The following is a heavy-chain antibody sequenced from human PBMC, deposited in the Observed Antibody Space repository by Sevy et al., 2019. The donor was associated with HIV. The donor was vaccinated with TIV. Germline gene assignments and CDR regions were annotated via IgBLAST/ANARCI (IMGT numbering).Heavy chain of an antibody. CDR3: DRAGYYDSSGYYSNEAGLAFDI. Sequence: SETLSLTCTVSGGSISSGDYYWSWIRQPPGKGLEWIGYIYYSGSTYYNPSLKSRVTISVDTSKNQFSLKLSSVTAAHTAVNYCDRAGYYDSSGYYSNEAGLAFDIWGQGTMVTVSS. CDR2: IYYSGST. V-gene: IGHV4-30-4*01. D-gene: IGHD3-22*01. CDR1: GGSISSGDYY. J-gene: IGHJ3*02.